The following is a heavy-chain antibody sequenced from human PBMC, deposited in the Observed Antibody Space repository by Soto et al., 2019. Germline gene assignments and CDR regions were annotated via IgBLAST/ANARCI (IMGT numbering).Heavy chain of an antibody. CDR2: INRDSTVI. J-gene: IGHJ4*02. CDR1: GFSFSTHY. V-gene: IGHV3-48*01. Sequence: EEQLVESGGGLVQPGGSLRLSCAASGFSFSTHYMNWVRQTPGKGLEWVSSINRDSTVIKYADSVKGRFTIYRDNARNSPALQMNSLRAEDTAVDYCFNGDYYVGPGTLVTVSS. CDR3: FNGDYY.